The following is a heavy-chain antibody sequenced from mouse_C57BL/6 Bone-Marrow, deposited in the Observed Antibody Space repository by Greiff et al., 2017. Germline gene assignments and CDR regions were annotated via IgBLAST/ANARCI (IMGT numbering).Heavy chain of an antibody. CDR1: GYTFTDYY. CDR3: ASGDAMDY. Sequence: VQLQQSGPELVKPGASVKISCKGSGYTFTDYYMNWVKQSHGKSLEWIGDINPNNGGTSYNQKFKGKATLTVDKSSSTAYMELRSLTSEDSAVYYCASGDAMDYWGQGTSVTVSS. V-gene: IGHV1-26*01. J-gene: IGHJ4*01. CDR2: INPNNGGT.